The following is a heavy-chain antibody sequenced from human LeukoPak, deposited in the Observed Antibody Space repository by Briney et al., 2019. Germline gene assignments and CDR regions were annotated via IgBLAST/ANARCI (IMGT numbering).Heavy chain of an antibody. J-gene: IGHJ5*02. CDR3: GRDPRNKGFDP. D-gene: IGHD1/OR15-1a*01. CDR1: GFTLSFYW. CDR2: NCGDGSTT. Sequence: GGTLRLSCAASGFTLSFYWMHCVRHGPGKGLVCVSTNCGDGSTTHYADSVKGRFTISRDNAKNTLYLEMNSLRAENTAVYYWGRDPRNKGFDPWGQGTLVTVSS. V-gene: IGHV3-74*01.